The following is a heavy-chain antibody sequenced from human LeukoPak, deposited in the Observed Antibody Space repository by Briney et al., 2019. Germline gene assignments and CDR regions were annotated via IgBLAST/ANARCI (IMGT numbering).Heavy chain of an antibody. CDR1: GFTFSSYW. Sequence: GGSLRLSCAASGFTFSSYWMSWVRQAPGKGLEWVANIKQDGSEKYYVDSVKGRFTISRDNAKNSLYLQMNSLRAEDTAVYYCAREALTHSMIVVVITFFDYWGQGTLVTVSS. CDR2: IKQDGSEK. V-gene: IGHV3-7*01. J-gene: IGHJ4*02. D-gene: IGHD3-22*01. CDR3: AREALTHSMIVVVITFFDY.